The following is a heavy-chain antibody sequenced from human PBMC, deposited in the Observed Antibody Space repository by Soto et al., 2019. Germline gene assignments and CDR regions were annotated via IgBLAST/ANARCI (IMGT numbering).Heavy chain of an antibody. CDR3: AKDPRLLGVDNWFDP. D-gene: IGHD3-22*01. J-gene: IGHJ5*02. V-gene: IGHV3-23*01. CDR2: ISGSGGST. CDR1: GFTFSSYA. Sequence: GGSLRLSCAASGFTFSSYAMSWVRQAPGKGLEWVSAISGSGGSTYYADSAKGRLTISRDNSKNTLYLQMNSLRAEDTAVYYCAKDPRLLGVDNWFDPWGQGTLVTVSS.